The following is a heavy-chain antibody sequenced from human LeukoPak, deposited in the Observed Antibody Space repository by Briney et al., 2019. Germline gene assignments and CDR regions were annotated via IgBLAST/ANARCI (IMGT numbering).Heavy chain of an antibody. D-gene: IGHD3-9*01. Sequence: PSEPLSLTCSVSGGSISSSSYFWGWFRQPPGKGLEWIGSIYYSGSTYYNPSLKRRVTISVDTSNNQFSLKLSSVTAADTAVYYCARPYYDILTGYYPNAFDIWGQGTMVTVSS. CDR1: GGSISSSSYF. CDR2: IYYSGST. J-gene: IGHJ3*02. V-gene: IGHV4-39*01. CDR3: ARPYYDILTGYYPNAFDI.